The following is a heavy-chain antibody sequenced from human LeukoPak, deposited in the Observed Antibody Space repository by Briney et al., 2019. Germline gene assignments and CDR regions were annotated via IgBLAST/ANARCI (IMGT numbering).Heavy chain of an antibody. D-gene: IGHD6-13*01. Sequence: GASVKVSCKVSGYTLTELSMHWVRQAPGQGLEWMGIINPSGGSTSYAQKFQGRVTMTRDTSTSTVYMELSSLRSEDTAVYYCGIIAAADYFDYWGQGTLVTVSS. V-gene: IGHV1-46*01. J-gene: IGHJ4*02. CDR2: INPSGGST. CDR1: GYTLTELS. CDR3: GIIAAADYFDY.